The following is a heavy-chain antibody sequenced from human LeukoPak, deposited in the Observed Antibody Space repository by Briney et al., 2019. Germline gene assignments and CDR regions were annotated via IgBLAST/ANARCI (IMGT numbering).Heavy chain of an antibody. V-gene: IGHV4-59*01. Sequence: PSETLSLTCIVSGGSINRDHWSWIRQPPGRGLEWIGFLFNGGTPDYNPSLKSRITISVDTSRNQFSPNLNSVTAADTAVYYCARGGPSSRWFAPWGQGTLVTVSA. D-gene: IGHD2-2*01. CDR3: ARGGPSSRWFAP. CDR2: LFNGGTP. CDR1: GGSINRDH. J-gene: IGHJ5*02.